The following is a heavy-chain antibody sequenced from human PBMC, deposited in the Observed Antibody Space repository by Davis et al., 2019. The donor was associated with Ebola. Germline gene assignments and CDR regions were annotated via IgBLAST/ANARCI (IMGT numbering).Heavy chain of an antibody. CDR3: AGELRGFDY. Sequence: GESLKISCAASGFTFNTNTMRWVRQAPGKGLVWVSGITPSGGVTTYADSVKGRFTISRDNAKNTVYLQMNSLRAEDTAVYYCAGELRGFDYWGQGTLVTVSS. J-gene: IGHJ4*02. CDR1: GFTFNTNT. CDR2: ITPSGGVT. V-gene: IGHV3-74*01. D-gene: IGHD4-17*01.